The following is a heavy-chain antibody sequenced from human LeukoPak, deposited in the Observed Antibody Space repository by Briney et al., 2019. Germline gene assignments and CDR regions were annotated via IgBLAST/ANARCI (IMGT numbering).Heavy chain of an antibody. J-gene: IGHJ5*02. V-gene: IGHV4-59*08. CDR2: IYYSGST. Sequence: SETLSLTCTVTGGSISSYYWSWIRQPPGKGLEWIGYIYYSGSTNYNPSLKSRVTISVDMSKNQFSLKLTSVTAADTAVYYCACTPGAARFDPWGQGTLVTVSS. CDR3: ACTPGAARFDP. D-gene: IGHD6-25*01. CDR1: GGSISSYY.